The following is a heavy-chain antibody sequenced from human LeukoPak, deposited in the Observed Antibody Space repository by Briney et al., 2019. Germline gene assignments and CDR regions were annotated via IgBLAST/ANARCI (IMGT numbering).Heavy chain of an antibody. CDR3: ARVVGMGAXSFNDY. V-gene: IGHV3-21*01. CDR1: GFTFSSYS. D-gene: IGHD1-26*01. CDR2: ISSSSSYI. J-gene: IGHJ4*02. Sequence: PGGSLRLSCAASGFTFSSYSMNWVRQAPGKGLEWVSSISSSSSYIYYADSVKGRFTISRDNAKNSLYLQMNSLRAEDTAVYYCARVVGMGAXSFNDYWGQGTLVTVSS.